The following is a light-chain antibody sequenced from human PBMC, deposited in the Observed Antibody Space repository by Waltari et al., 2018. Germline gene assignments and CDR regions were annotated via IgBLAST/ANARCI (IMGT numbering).Light chain of an antibody. CDR3: SSYTTSSSWV. V-gene: IGLV2-14*03. J-gene: IGLJ3*02. CDR2: EVS. Sequence: QSALTQPASVSGSPGQSITISCTGTSSDIGIYNHVSWYQQHPGQAPILMIYEVSDRPSGISNRFSGSRSADTASLTISGLQAEDEADYYCSSYTTSSSWVFGGGTKLTVL. CDR1: SSDIGIYNH.